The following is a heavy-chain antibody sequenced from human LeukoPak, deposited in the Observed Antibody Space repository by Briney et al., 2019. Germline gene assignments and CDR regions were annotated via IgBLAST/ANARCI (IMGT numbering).Heavy chain of an antibody. J-gene: IGHJ4*02. CDR2: IYHSGST. V-gene: IGHV4-30-2*01. CDR3: ARGTGGIVVVPAAIRYDY. Sequence: KPSQTLSLTCAVSGGSISSGGYSWSWIRQPPGKGLEWIGYIYHSGSTYYNPSLKSRVTISVDRSKNQFSLKLSSVTAADTAVYYCARGTGGIVVVPAAIRYDYWGQGTLVTVSS. D-gene: IGHD2-2*01. CDR1: GGSISSGGYS.